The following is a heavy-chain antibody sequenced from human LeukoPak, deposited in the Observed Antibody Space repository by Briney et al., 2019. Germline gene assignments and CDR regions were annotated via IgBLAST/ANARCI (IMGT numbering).Heavy chain of an antibody. CDR3: ARGYSSSSFFDY. Sequence: ETLSLTCAVYGGSFSDYYWSWIRQSPGKGLEWVSVIYSGETTYYADSVKGRFTLSRDNFKNTVYLQMNSLRAEDTAVYYCARGYSSSSFFDYWGQGTLVTVSS. CDR1: GGSFSDYY. J-gene: IGHJ4*02. D-gene: IGHD6-6*01. CDR2: IYSGETT. V-gene: IGHV3-66*01.